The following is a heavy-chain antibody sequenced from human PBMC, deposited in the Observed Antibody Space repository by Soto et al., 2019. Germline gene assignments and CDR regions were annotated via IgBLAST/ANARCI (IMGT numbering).Heavy chain of an antibody. D-gene: IGHD3-10*02. Sequence: PSETLSLTCAVYGGSFSGYYWSWIRQPPGKGLEWIGEINHSGSTNYNPSLKSRVTIPVDTSKNQFSLKLSSVTAADTAVYYCARTPRFAVFGQLAKGFDYWGQGTLVTVSS. J-gene: IGHJ4*02. CDR2: INHSGST. V-gene: IGHV4-34*01. CDR1: GGSFSGYY. CDR3: ARTPRFAVFGQLAKGFDY.